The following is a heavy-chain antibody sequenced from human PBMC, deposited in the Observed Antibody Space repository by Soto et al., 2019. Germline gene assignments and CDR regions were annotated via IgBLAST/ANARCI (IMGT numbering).Heavy chain of an antibody. CDR1: GFTFSSYG. CDR3: ARGAYSSGNWFDP. D-gene: IGHD6-25*01. Sequence: QVQLVESGGGVVQPGRSLRLSCAASGFTFSSYGMHWVRQPPGKGLEWVTLISYDGTHKYYADSVKGRFTISRDNSKNTLYLQMSSLRSEDTAVYYCARGAYSSGNWFDPWGQGTLVTVSS. CDR2: ISYDGTHK. J-gene: IGHJ5*02. V-gene: IGHV3-30*03.